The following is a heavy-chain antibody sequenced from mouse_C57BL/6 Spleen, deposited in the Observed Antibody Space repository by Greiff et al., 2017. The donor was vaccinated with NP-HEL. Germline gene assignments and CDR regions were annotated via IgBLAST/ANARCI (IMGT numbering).Heavy chain of an antibody. Sequence: QVQLQQSGPELVKPGASVKISCKASGYAFSSSWMNWVKQRPGKGLEWIGRIYPGDGDTNYNGKFKGKATLTADKSSSTAYMQLSSLTSEDSAVYFCARLGVFFYFDYWGQGTTLTVSS. CDR3: ARLGVFFYFDY. CDR2: IYPGDGDT. J-gene: IGHJ2*01. V-gene: IGHV1-82*01. CDR1: GYAFSSSW.